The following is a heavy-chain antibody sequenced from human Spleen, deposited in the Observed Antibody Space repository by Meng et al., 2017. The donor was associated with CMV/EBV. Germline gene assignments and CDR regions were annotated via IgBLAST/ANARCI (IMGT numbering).Heavy chain of an antibody. CDR3: ARGGGEY. Sequence: GGSLRLSCAASGFTFSSYAMHWVRQAPGKGLEWVAVISYDGSNKYYADSVKGRFTISRDNSKNSLYLQMTNLRVEDTAVYYCARGGGEYWGQGILVTVSS. V-gene: IGHV3-30-3*01. J-gene: IGHJ4*02. D-gene: IGHD2/OR15-2a*01. CDR1: GFTFSSYA. CDR2: ISYDGSNK.